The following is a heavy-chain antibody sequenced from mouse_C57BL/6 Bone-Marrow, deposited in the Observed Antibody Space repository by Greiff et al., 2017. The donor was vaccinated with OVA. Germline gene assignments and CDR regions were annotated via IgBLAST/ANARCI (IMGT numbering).Heavy chain of an antibody. Sequence: LVESGAELVRPGASVKLSCTASGFNIKDDYMHWVKQRPEQGLEWIGWIDPENGDTEYASKFQGKATITADTSSNTAYLQLSSLTSEDTAVYYCTTLYYDYDEAMDYWGQGTSVTVSS. CDR1: GFNIKDDY. D-gene: IGHD2-4*01. J-gene: IGHJ4*01. V-gene: IGHV14-4*01. CDR2: IDPENGDT. CDR3: TTLYYDYDEAMDY.